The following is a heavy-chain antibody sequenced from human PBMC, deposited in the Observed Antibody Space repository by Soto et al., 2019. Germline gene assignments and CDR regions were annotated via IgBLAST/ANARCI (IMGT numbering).Heavy chain of an antibody. Sequence: EVQLLESGGGLVQPGGSLRLSCAASEFTFSSYAMSWVRQAPGKGLEWVSAISGSGGSTYYADSVKGRFTISRDNSKNTLHLQMNSLRAEDTAVYYCAKCTIFGVVTIKTYYSDYWRQGTLLTVSS. V-gene: IGHV3-23*01. CDR2: ISGSGGST. J-gene: IGHJ4*02. CDR3: AKCTIFGVVTIKTYYSDY. D-gene: IGHD3-3*01. CDR1: EFTFSSYA.